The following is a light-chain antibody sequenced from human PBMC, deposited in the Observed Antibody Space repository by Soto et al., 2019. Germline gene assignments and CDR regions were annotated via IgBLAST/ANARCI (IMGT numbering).Light chain of an antibody. CDR1: QTVSRH. Sequence: EIVLTQSPATVSLSPGERATLSCRASQTVSRHLAWYQQKPGQAPRLLIYDISNRDTGIPARFSGSGSGTDFTLPISSLESEDSAVYYCQQRINWPRNTFGQGTKLEIK. J-gene: IGKJ2*01. V-gene: IGKV3-11*01. CDR3: QQRINWPRNT. CDR2: DIS.